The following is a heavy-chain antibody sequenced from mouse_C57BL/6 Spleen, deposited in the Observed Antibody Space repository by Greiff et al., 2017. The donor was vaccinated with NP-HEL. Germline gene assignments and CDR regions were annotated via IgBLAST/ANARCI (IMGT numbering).Heavy chain of an antibody. J-gene: IGHJ4*01. D-gene: IGHD1-1*01. V-gene: IGHV1-82*01. CDR2: IYPGDGDT. CDR1: GYAFSSSW. CDR3: ARSRGYYGSSYYYAMDY. Sequence: QVQLKESGPELVKPGASVKISCKASGYAFSSSWMNWVKQRPGKGLEWIGRIYPGDGDTNYNGKFKGKATLTADKSSSTAYMQLSSLTSEDSAVYFCARSRGYYGSSYYYAMDYWGQGTSVTVSS.